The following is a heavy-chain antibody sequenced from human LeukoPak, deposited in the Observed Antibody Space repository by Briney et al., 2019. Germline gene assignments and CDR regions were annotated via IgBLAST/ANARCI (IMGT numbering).Heavy chain of an antibody. CDR2: ISSSGTSS. V-gene: IGHV3-74*01. Sequence: GESLRLSFEASGFTFSTYWMHWVRQPPGKGLDWVSRISSSGTSSTYADSVKGRFTISRDNAKNTLYLQMSSLKAEDTSVYYCVREFRITVAGVSRRFFDYWGQGTLVTVSS. CDR3: VREFRITVAGVSRRFFDY. CDR1: GFTFSTYW. J-gene: IGHJ4*02. D-gene: IGHD6-19*01.